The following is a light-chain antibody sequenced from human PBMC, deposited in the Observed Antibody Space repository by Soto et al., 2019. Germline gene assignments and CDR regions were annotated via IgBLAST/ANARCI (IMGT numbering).Light chain of an antibody. J-gene: IGKJ1*01. CDR2: DAS. CDR1: QSISSW. V-gene: IGKV1-5*01. CDR3: LQYNSYSLT. Sequence: DIRVTQAPSTRSASVGDRVTVSCRAGQSISSWLAWYQQKAGKGPKLLIYDASSLESGVPSSFSGSGSGTEFTLTIRTLQPDDFATSYCLQYNSYSLTFGQGTKVDI.